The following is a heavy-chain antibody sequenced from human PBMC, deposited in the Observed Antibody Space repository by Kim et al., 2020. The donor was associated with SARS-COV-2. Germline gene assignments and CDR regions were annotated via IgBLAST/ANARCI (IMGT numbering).Heavy chain of an antibody. J-gene: IGHJ6*02. CDR1: GFTFSSYA. CDR2: ISYDGSNK. V-gene: IGHV3-30*04. D-gene: IGHD5-18*01. Sequence: GGSLRLSCAASGFTFSSYAMHWVRQAPGKGLEWVAVISYDGSNKYYADSVKGRFTISRDNSKNTLYLQMNSLRAEDTAVYYCARLNLRGYSYGYRDYGMDVWGQGTTVTVSS. CDR3: ARLNLRGYSYGYRDYGMDV.